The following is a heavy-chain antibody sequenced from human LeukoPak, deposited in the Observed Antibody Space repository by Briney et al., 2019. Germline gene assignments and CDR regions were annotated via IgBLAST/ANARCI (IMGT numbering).Heavy chain of an antibody. CDR2: IGPGPSHT. CDR3: ARDYVTMAPDY. CDR1: RFTFNTYG. V-gene: IGHV3-21*01. J-gene: IGHJ4*02. D-gene: IGHD3-10*02. Sequence: GGSLRLSCAASRFTFNTYGMNWVRQAPGKGLEWLSYIGPGPSHTYYADPVRGRFVISRDDAKSSLYLQMSSLRAEDTAVYYCARDYVTMAPDYGGLGTLVTVSS.